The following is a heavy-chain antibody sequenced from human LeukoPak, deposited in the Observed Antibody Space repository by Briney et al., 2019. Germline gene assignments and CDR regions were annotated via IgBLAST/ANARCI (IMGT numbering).Heavy chain of an antibody. Sequence: PSQTLSLTCTVSGGAISSGGYYWSWIRQPPGKGLEWIVYIYYSGSTNYNPSLKSRVTISVDTSKNQFSLKLSSVTAADTAVYYCARDPTLASGYRGVNDYWGQGTLVTVSS. CDR1: GGAISSGGYY. J-gene: IGHJ4*02. CDR2: IYYSGST. D-gene: IGHD5-18*01. V-gene: IGHV4-61*08. CDR3: ARDPTLASGYRGVNDY.